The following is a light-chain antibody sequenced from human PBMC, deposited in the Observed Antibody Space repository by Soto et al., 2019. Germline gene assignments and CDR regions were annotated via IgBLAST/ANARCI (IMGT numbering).Light chain of an antibody. Sequence: EIVLTQSPDTLSLSPGERVTLSCRASQRMTNNFLACFQQKPGLAPRLLIHGASTRASGVPDRFTGGGSGTDFVLTISRVEPEDFAVYYCQQYGRSPFTFGQGTKVDIK. CDR3: QQYGRSPFT. CDR2: GAS. V-gene: IGKV3-20*01. CDR1: QRMTNNF. J-gene: IGKJ2*01.